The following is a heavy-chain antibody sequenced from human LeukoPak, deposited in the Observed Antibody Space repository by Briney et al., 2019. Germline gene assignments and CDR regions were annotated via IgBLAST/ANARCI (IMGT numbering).Heavy chain of an antibody. J-gene: IGHJ5*02. CDR2: IRYDGSNK. CDR3: AKDSADIVVVVAATEQNWFDP. D-gene: IGHD2-15*01. Sequence: GGSLRLSCAASGFTFSSYGMHWVRQAPGKGLEWVAFIRYDGSNKYYADSVKGRFTISRDNSKNTLYLQMNSLRAEDTAAYYCAKDSADIVVVVAATEQNWFDPWGQGTLVTVSS. CDR1: GFTFSSYG. V-gene: IGHV3-30*02.